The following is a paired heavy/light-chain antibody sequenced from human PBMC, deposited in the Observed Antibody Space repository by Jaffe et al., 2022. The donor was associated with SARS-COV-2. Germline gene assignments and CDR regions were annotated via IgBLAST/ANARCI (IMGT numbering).Light chain of an antibody. CDR3: CSYAGSFYV. CDR1: SSDVGGYNY. Sequence: QSALTQPRSVSGSPGQSVTISCTGTSSDVGGYNYVSWYQQYPGKAPKLMIYGVTKRPSGVPDRFSGSKSGNTASLTISGLQAEDEADYYCCSYAGSFYVFGTGTKVTVL. J-gene: IGLJ1*01. V-gene: IGLV2-11*01. CDR2: GVT.
Heavy chain of an antibody. CDR3: ASSLLGWVPADP. CDR1: GASISSSHW. Sequence: QVQLQESGPGLVKPSGTLSLTCAVSGASISSSHWWTWVRQPPGKGLEWIGEISHSGSTNYNPSLKSRVTISVDKSKNQFSLKLSSVTAADTAIYYCASSLLGWVPADPWGQGTLVTVSS. J-gene: IGHJ5*02. CDR2: ISHSGST. V-gene: IGHV4-4*02. D-gene: IGHD1-26*01.